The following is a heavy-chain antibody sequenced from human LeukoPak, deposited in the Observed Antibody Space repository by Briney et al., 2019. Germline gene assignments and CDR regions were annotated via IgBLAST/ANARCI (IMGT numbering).Heavy chain of an antibody. Sequence: GGSLRLSCAASGFTFSSYSMNWVRQAPGKGLEWVSSISSSSSYIYYADSVKGRFTISRDNAKNSLYLQMNSLRAEDTAVYYCARDGEYCSSTSCYALDGAFDIWGQGTMVTVSS. CDR3: ARDGEYCSSTSCYALDGAFDI. V-gene: IGHV3-21*01. J-gene: IGHJ3*02. CDR2: ISSSSSYI. CDR1: GFTFSSYS. D-gene: IGHD2-2*01.